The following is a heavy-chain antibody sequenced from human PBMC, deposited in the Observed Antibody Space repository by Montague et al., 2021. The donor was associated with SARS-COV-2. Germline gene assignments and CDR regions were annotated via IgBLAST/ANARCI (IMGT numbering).Heavy chain of an antibody. CDR3: ARWDPQTLTLIGLRGKSASDY. V-gene: IGHV4-34*01. D-gene: IGHD4-23*01. J-gene: IGHJ4*02. Sequence: SETLSLTCAVYGGPFSGYYWTWIRQSPGKGLEWIAEINHSGTTNYNFNPSLRSRVTISVDTSKSQFSLKLSSVTAADTGVCYCARWDPQTLTLIGLRGKSASDYWGQGTLVTVSS. CDR1: GGPFSGYY. CDR2: INHSGTT.